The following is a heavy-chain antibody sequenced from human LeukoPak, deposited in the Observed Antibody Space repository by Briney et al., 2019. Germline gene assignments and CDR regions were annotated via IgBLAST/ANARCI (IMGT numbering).Heavy chain of an antibody. V-gene: IGHV4-61*02. Sequence: SETLSLTCTVSGGSISSGSYYWSWIRQPAGKGLEWIGRIYTSGSTNYNPSLKSRVTISVDTSKNQFSLKLSSVTAADTAVYYCAREKEVIATGYYYYYMDVWGKGTTVTVSS. CDR2: IYTSGST. CDR1: GGSISSGSYY. D-gene: IGHD2-21*01. CDR3: AREKEVIATGYYYYYMDV. J-gene: IGHJ6*03.